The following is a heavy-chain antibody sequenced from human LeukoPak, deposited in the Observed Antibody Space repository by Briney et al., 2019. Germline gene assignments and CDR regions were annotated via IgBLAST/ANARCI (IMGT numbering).Heavy chain of an antibody. CDR3: ARITSGSGYYFDY. V-gene: IGHV6-1*01. J-gene: IGHJ4*02. D-gene: IGHD6-19*01. CDR1: GDSVSSNSAA. CDR2: TRYRSKWYN. Sequence: SQTLSLTCAICGDSVSSNSAAWHWIRQSPSRGLEWLGRTRYRSKWYNDYAVSVKSRITISPDTSKNQFSLQLNSVTPEDTAVYYCARITSGSGYYFDYWGQGTLVTVSS.